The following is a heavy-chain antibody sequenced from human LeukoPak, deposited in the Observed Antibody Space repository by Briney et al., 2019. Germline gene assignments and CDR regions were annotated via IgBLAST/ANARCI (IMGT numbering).Heavy chain of an antibody. Sequence: PGGSVRLSCAASGFTFSKHAMSWVRQAPGKGLEWVSVINISGDGTYYADSVKGRFTISRDNSKNTLYMQMKSLRAEDTAVYYCARDQPGTYTLSSTWGQGTLVTVSS. CDR1: GFTFSKHA. D-gene: IGHD6-19*01. V-gene: IGHV3-23*01. CDR3: ARDQPGTYTLSST. J-gene: IGHJ5*02. CDR2: INISGDGT.